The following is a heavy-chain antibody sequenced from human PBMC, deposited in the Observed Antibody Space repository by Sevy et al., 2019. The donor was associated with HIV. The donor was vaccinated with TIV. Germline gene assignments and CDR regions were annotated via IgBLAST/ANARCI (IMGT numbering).Heavy chain of an antibody. J-gene: IGHJ4*02. V-gene: IGHV3-23*01. CDR3: AKYLGYCSGGSCYPAPFDY. CDR1: GFTFRSYA. Sequence: GGSLRLSCAASGFTFRSYAMSWVRQAPGKGLEWVSAISGSGGSTYYADSVKGRFTISRDNSKNTLYLQMNSLRAEETAVYYCAKYLGYCSGGSCYPAPFDYWGQGTLVTVSS. CDR2: ISGSGGST. D-gene: IGHD2-15*01.